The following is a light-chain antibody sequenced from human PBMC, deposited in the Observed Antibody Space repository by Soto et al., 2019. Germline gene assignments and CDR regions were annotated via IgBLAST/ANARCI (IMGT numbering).Light chain of an antibody. Sequence: QYVLTQPPSVSGAPGQRVTISCTGSSSNIGAGYDVHWYQQLPGTAPKLLIYGNSNRPSGVPDRFSGSKSGTSASLAITGLKAEDEADYYCQSYDSSLSGVVFGGGTKLTVL. CDR2: GNS. CDR1: SSNIGAGYD. CDR3: QSYDSSLSGVV. V-gene: IGLV1-40*01. J-gene: IGLJ2*01.